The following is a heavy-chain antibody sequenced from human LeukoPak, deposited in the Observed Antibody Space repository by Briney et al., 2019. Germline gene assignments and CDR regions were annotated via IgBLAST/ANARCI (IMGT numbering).Heavy chain of an antibody. Sequence: GGSLRLSCAASGFTFSSYGMTWVRQAPGKGLEWVSVIYSGGSTYYADSVKGRFTISRDNSKNTLYLQVNSLRAEDTAVYYCARWPPYDSSGYYSYYMDVWGKGTTVTISS. V-gene: IGHV3-53*01. J-gene: IGHJ6*03. D-gene: IGHD3-22*01. CDR2: IYSGGST. CDR1: GFTFSSYG. CDR3: ARWPPYDSSGYYSYYMDV.